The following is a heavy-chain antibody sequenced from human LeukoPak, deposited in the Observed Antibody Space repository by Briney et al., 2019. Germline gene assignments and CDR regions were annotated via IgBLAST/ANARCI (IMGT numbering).Heavy chain of an antibody. V-gene: IGHV3-30*02. CDR2: IWYDGSNK. CDR3: AKAVPAAMDYYFDY. J-gene: IGHJ4*02. D-gene: IGHD2-2*01. CDR1: GFTFSSYG. Sequence: PGGSLRLSCAASGFTFSSYGMHWVRQAPGKGLEWVAVIWYDGSNKYYADSVKGRFTISRDNSKNTLYLQMNSLRAEDTAVYYCAKAVPAAMDYYFDYWGQGTLVTVSS.